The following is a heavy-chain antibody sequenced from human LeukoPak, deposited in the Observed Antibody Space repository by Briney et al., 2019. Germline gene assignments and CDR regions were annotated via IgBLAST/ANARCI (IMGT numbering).Heavy chain of an antibody. D-gene: IGHD5-12*01. J-gene: IGHJ4*02. CDR3: AKGRGDSGYDEIDY. V-gene: IGHV3-43D*04. CDR2: ISWDGGST. Sequence: GGSLRLSCAASGFTFDDYAMHWVRQAPGKGLEWVSLISWDGGSTYYADSVKGRFTISRDNSKNSLYLQMNSLRAEDTALYYCAKGRGDSGYDEIDYWGQGTLVTVSS. CDR1: GFTFDDYA.